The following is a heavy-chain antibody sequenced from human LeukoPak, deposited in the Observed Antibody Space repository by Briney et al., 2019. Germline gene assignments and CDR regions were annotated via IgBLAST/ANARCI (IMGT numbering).Heavy chain of an antibody. CDR1: GGTFSSYA. D-gene: IGHD5-12*01. CDR2: IIPIFGTA. J-gene: IGHJ4*02. V-gene: IGHV1-69*13. Sequence: SVKVSCKASGGTFSSYAISWVRQAPGQGLEWMGGIIPIFGTANYAQKFQGRVTITADEFTSTAYMELSSLRSEDTAVYYCARDIGGYDPSYFDYWGQGTLVTVSS. CDR3: ARDIGGYDPSYFDY.